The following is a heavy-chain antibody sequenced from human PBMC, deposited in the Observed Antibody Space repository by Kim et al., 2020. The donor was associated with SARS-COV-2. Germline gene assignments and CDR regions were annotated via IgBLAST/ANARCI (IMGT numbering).Heavy chain of an antibody. V-gene: IGHV7-4-1*02. D-gene: IGHD3-3*01. CDR1: GYTFTSYA. Sequence: ASVKVSCKASGYTFTSYAMNWVRQAPGQGLEWMGWINTNTGNPTYAQGFTGRFVFSLDTSVSTAYLQISSLKAEDTAVYYCARGPNSHPAYYDFWSGYSVACGGYFDLWGRGTLVTVSS. CDR3: ARGPNSHPAYYDFWSGYSVACGGYFDL. J-gene: IGHJ2*01. CDR2: INTNTGNP.